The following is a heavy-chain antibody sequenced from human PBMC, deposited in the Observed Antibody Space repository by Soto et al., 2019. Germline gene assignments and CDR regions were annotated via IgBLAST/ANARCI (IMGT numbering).Heavy chain of an antibody. Sequence: GVSLRLSCTASGFTFGDYAMSWFRHAPGKGQPWVGFIRSKAYGGTTEYAASVKGRFTISRDDSKSIAYLQMNSLKTEDTAVYYCTRDLARYYDFWSGYPGYYYYGMDVWGQGTTVTVSS. J-gene: IGHJ6*02. CDR2: IRSKAYGGTT. CDR3: TRDLARYYDFWSGYPGYYYYGMDV. V-gene: IGHV3-49*03. D-gene: IGHD3-3*01. CDR1: GFTFGDYA.